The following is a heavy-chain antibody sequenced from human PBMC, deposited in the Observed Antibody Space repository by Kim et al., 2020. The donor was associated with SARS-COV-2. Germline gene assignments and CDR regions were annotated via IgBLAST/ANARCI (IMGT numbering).Heavy chain of an antibody. Sequence: SETLSLTCTVSGGSISSYYWSWIRQPPGKGLEWIGYIYYSGSTNYNPSLKSRVTISVDTSKNQFSLKLSSVTAADTAVYYCARARALYDSSGYYTPLDWYFDLWGRGTLVTVSS. V-gene: IGHV4-59*01. D-gene: IGHD3-22*01. CDR3: ARARALYDSSGYYTPLDWYFDL. CDR1: GGSISSYY. J-gene: IGHJ2*01. CDR2: IYYSGST.